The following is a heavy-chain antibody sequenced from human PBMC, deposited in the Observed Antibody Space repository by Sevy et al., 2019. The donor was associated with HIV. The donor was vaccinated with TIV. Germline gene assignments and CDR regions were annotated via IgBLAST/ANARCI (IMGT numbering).Heavy chain of an antibody. CDR1: GYTFTSYD. V-gene: IGHV1-8*01. Sequence: ASVKVSCKASGYTFTSYDINWVRQATGQGLEWMGWMNPNSGNTGYAQKFQGRVTMTRNTSISTAYMELSSLRSEDTAVYYCVRGVAVGTTLEGAFDIWGQGTMVTVSS. D-gene: IGHD2-21*02. CDR2: MNPNSGNT. CDR3: VRGVAVGTTLEGAFDI. J-gene: IGHJ3*02.